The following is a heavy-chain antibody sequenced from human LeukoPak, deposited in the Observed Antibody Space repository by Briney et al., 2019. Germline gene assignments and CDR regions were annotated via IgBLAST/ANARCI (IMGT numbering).Heavy chain of an antibody. D-gene: IGHD3-22*01. V-gene: IGHV4-34*01. CDR1: GGSFSGHY. Sequence: SETLSLTCAVYGGSFSGHYWSWIRQPPGKGLEWIGEINHSGSTNYNPSLKSRVTISVDTSKNQFSLKLSSVTAADTAVYYCARESHYYYDSSVYPEFDYWGQGTLVTVSS. J-gene: IGHJ4*02. CDR3: ARESHYYYDSSVYPEFDY. CDR2: INHSGST.